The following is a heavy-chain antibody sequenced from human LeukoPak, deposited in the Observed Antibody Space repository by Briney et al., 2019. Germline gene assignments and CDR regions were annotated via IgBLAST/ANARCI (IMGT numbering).Heavy chain of an antibody. CDR3: ARYDYSNLDMAEYFQH. V-gene: IGHV1-2*02. J-gene: IGHJ1*01. CDR1: GYTFTGYY. Sequence: ASVTVSCKASGYTFTGYYMHWVRQAPGQGLEWMGWINPNSGGTNYAQKFQGRVTMTRDTSISTAYMELSRLRSDDTAVYYCARYDYSNLDMAEYFQHWGQGTLVTVSS. D-gene: IGHD4-11*01. CDR2: INPNSGGT.